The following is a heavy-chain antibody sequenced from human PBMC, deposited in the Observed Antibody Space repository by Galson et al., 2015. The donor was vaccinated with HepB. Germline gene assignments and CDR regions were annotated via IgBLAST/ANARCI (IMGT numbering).Heavy chain of an antibody. CDR1: GGTFSSYT. CDR2: IIPILGIA. V-gene: IGHV1-69*02. D-gene: IGHD4-17*01. Sequence: SVKVSCKASGGTFSSYTISWVRQAPGQGLEWMGRIIPILGIANYAQKFQGRVTITADKSTSTAYMELSSLRSEDTAVYYCARDYGDFPYYFGYWGQGTLVTVSS. CDR3: ARDYGDFPYYFGY. J-gene: IGHJ4*02.